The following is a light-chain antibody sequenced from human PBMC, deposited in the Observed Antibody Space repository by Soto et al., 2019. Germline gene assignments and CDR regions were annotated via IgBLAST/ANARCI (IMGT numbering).Light chain of an antibody. CDR1: SSDVGGYNY. CDR2: EVS. Sequence: QSVLTQPASVSGSPGQSITISCTGTSSDVGGYNYVSWYQQHPGKAPKLMIYEVSNRPSGVSNRFSGSKSGNTASLTISGLQAEDEADYYCISYTSSSTLLFGGGTKVTVL. CDR3: ISYTSSSTLL. J-gene: IGLJ2*01. V-gene: IGLV2-14*01.